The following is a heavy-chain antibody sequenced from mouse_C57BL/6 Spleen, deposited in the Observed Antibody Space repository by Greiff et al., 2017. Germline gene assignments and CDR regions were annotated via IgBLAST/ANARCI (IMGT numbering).Heavy chain of an antibody. V-gene: IGHV5-17*01. J-gene: IGHJ3*01. D-gene: IGHD1-1*01. Sequence: EVQVVESGGGLVKPGGSLKLSCAASGFTFSDYGMHWVRQAPEKGLEWVAYISSGSSTIYYADTVKGRFTISRDNAKNTLFLQMTSLRSEDTAMYYCARAYYYGSSWAWFAYWGQGTLVTVSA. CDR2: ISSGSSTI. CDR3: ARAYYYGSSWAWFAY. CDR1: GFTFSDYG.